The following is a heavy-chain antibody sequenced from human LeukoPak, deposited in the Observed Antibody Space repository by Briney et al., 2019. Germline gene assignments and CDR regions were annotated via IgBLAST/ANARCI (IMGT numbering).Heavy chain of an antibody. CDR2: ISAYNGNT. V-gene: IGHV1-18*01. J-gene: IGHJ5*02. CDR3: AREIPEWEHTNWFDP. CDR1: GYTFTSYG. Sequence: ASVTVSCKGSGYTFTSYGISWVRQAPAQGLDWMGLISAYNGNTNYAQKLQGRVTMTTDTSTSTAYMELRSMTSDDTAEYYWAREIPEWEHTNWFDPWGQGTLVTVSS. D-gene: IGHD1-26*01.